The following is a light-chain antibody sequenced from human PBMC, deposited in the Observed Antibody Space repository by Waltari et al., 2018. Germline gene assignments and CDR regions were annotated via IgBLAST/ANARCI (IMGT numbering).Light chain of an antibody. CDR2: GVS. CDR1: QSITSSQ. V-gene: IGKV3-20*01. Sequence: EIVLPQSPGTRSLSPGERATLSCRASQSITSSQLAWCQQKPGQAPRLLIYGVSTMATGIPDRFSGSGSGTDFTLTISRLEPEDSAVYYCQQYGRSPYIFGQGTKLEIK. J-gene: IGKJ2*01. CDR3: QQYGRSPYI.